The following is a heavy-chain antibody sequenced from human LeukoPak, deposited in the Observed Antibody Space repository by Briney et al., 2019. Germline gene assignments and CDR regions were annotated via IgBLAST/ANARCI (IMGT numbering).Heavy chain of an antibody. CDR2: ISSSGSTI. D-gene: IGHD2-8*01. CDR3: ARAVDCTNGVCYTRDTGYMDV. Sequence: GGSLRLSCAASGFTFSSYEMNWVRQAPGKGLEWVSYISSSGSTIYYADSVKGRFTISRDNAKNSLYLQMNSLRAEDTAVYYCARAVDCTNGVCYTRDTGYMDVWGKGTTVTVSS. J-gene: IGHJ6*03. V-gene: IGHV3-48*03. CDR1: GFTFSSYE.